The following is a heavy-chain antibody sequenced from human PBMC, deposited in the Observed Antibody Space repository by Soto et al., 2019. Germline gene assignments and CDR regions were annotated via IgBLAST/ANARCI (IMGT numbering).Heavy chain of an antibody. J-gene: IGHJ4*02. CDR2: ISSSSSYI. CDR3: ARLVDPSDYGPM. CDR1: GFTFSSYS. D-gene: IGHD4-17*01. Sequence: EVQLVESGGGLVKPGGSLRLSCAASGFTFSSYSMNWVRQAPGKGLEWVSSISSSSSYIYYADSVKGRFTISRDNAKNSLYLQMNSLRAEDTAVYYCARLVDPSDYGPMWGQGTLVTVSS. V-gene: IGHV3-21*01.